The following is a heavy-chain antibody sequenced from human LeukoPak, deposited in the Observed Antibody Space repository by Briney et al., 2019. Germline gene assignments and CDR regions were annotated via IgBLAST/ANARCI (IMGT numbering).Heavy chain of an antibody. Sequence: GGSLRLSCAVSGFTFSSYSMNWVHQAPGKGLEWVSYISSSATTIYYADAVKGRFTISRDNAKNLLYLQMNSLRDEDTAVFYCAPHRDGSFPFDYWSQGTLVTVSS. D-gene: IGHD1-26*01. CDR2: ISSSATTI. J-gene: IGHJ4*02. V-gene: IGHV3-48*02. CDR3: APHRDGSFPFDY. CDR1: GFTFSSYS.